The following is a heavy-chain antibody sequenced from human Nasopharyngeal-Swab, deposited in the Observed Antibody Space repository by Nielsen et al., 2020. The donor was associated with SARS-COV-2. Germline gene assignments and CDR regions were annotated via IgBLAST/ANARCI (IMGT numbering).Heavy chain of an antibody. D-gene: IGHD6-19*01. CDR3: ARVHSSGWLPAVMDV. Sequence: SLKISCAASGFTFDDYPMHWVRQAPGEGLEWVSGITWNSGSMGYADSVKGRFTISRDNAKNSLYLQMNSLRAEDTAVYYCARVHSSGWLPAVMDVWGQGTTVTVSS. CDR1: GFTFDDYP. J-gene: IGHJ6*02. V-gene: IGHV3-9*01. CDR2: ITWNSGSM.